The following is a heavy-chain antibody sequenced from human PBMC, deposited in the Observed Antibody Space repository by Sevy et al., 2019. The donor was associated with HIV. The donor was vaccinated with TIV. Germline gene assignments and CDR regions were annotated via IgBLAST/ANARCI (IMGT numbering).Heavy chain of an antibody. J-gene: IGHJ5*02. Sequence: SETLSLTCAVSGYSINSGYYWGWIRQPPGKGLEWIGSISHSGSTYYNPSLKSRLTISIDTSRNQFSLKLTSVTAADTAVYYCTKEAAAGTRNWFDPWGQGTLVTVSS. D-gene: IGHD6-13*01. V-gene: IGHV4-38-2*02. CDR1: GYSINSGYY. CDR3: TKEAAAGTRNWFDP. CDR2: ISHSGST.